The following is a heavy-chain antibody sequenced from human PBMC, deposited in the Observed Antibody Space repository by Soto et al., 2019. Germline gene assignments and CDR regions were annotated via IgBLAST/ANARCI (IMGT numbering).Heavy chain of an antibody. J-gene: IGHJ5*02. CDR1: GFTFSIYA. V-gene: IGHV3-30-3*01. D-gene: IGHD2-21*01. Sequence: QVQLVESGGGVVQPGRSLRLSCAASGFTFSIYAMHWVRQAPGKGLEWVAVISYDGSNKYYADSVKGRFTISRDNSKNTVYLQMNSLRAEDSAVYYCAREYSDGWFDPLCQGTLVTVSS. CDR3: AREYSDGWFDP. CDR2: ISYDGSNK.